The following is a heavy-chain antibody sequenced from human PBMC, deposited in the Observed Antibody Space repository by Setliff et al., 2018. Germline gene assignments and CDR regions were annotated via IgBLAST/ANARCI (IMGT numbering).Heavy chain of an antibody. V-gene: IGHV1-69-2*01. Sequence: ASVKVSCKASGYTFTDYYMHWVQQAPGKGLEWMGRVDPEDGETIYAEKFQGRVTMTTDTSTSTAYMELRSLRSDDTAVYYCARDKPYVDYVWGQDAFDIWGQGTMVTVSS. J-gene: IGHJ3*02. D-gene: IGHD3-16*01. CDR3: ARDKPYVDYVWGQDAFDI. CDR1: GYTFTDYY. CDR2: VDPEDGET.